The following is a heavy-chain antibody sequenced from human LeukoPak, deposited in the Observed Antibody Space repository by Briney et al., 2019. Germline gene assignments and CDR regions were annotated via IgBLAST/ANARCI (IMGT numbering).Heavy chain of an antibody. D-gene: IGHD3-9*01. CDR1: GFTFSSYA. J-gene: IGHJ4*02. Sequence: GGSLRLSCAASGFTFSSYAMRWVRQAPGKGLEWVSGISGSGDSTYYADSVKGRFTISRDNAKNSLHLQMNSLRAEDTAVYYCARDMGIVTGYYVDYWGQGTLVTVSS. CDR2: ISGSGDST. V-gene: IGHV3-23*01. CDR3: ARDMGIVTGYYVDY.